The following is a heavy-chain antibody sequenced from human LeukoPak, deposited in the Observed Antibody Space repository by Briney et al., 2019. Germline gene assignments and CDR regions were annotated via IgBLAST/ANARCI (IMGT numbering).Heavy chain of an antibody. J-gene: IGHJ4*02. CDR3: AKGAGRFGHGDYFDS. Sequence: PGGSLRLSCAASGFPFSNFAMNWVRQAPGKGLEWVSSISGGSEINTNYADSVKGRFVISRDDSKNAVFLQLNSPRVDDTALYFCAKGAGRFGHGDYFDSWGQGALVTVSS. V-gene: IGHV3-23*01. CDR1: GFPFSNFA. CDR2: ISGGSEINT. D-gene: IGHD3-3*01.